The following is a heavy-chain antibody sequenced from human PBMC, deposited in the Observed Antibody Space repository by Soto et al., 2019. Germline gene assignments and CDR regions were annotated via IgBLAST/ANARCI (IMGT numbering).Heavy chain of an antibody. D-gene: IGHD5-18*01. CDR3: ERRKKLWTNGIGYYYYGMDV. J-gene: IGHJ6*02. CDR2: IYYSGST. CDR1: GGSISSSSYY. V-gene: IGHV4-39*01. Sequence: PSETLSLTCSVSGGSISSSSYYWGWIRQPPGKGLEWIGSIYYSGSTYYNPSLKSRVTISVDTSKNQFSLKLSSVTAEDTAVYCCERRKKLWTNGIGYYYYGMDVWGQGTPVTVS.